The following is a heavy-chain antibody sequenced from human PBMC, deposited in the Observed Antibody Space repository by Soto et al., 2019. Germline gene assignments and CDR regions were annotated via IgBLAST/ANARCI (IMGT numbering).Heavy chain of an antibody. J-gene: IGHJ5*01. V-gene: IGHV3-23*01. CDR3: ANDYESASYSGKYAIDS. Sequence: EVQLLESGGGLVQPGGSLRLSCAASGFTFSSYVMSWVRQAPGKGLEWVSAISGGHTTYYADSVKGRFTISRDNSKNTLYLQMNSLRAEDTALYYCANDYESASYSGKYAIDSWGQGTLVSVST. D-gene: IGHD1-26*01. CDR1: GFTFSSYV. CDR2: ISGGHTT.